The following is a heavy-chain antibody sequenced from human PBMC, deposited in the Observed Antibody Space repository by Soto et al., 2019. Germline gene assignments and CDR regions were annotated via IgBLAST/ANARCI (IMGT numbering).Heavy chain of an antibody. CDR3: VRAPSGSYTEFHY. D-gene: IGHD1-26*01. CDR1: GFIFSSYT. V-gene: IGHV3-30-3*01. J-gene: IGHJ4*02. CDR2: ITYDGSNQ. Sequence: PGGSLRLSCAAAGFIFSSYTMHWVRQAPGKGLEWVGVITYDGSNQYYADSVKGRFTIPSDNSRNMLFLQMNSLRPDDTAVYYCVRAPSGSYTEFHYSGQATLATVSS.